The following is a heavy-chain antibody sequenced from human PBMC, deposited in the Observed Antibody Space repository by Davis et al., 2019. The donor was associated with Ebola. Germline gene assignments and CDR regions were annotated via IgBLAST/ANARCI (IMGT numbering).Heavy chain of an antibody. D-gene: IGHD3-3*01. V-gene: IGHV4-4*02. J-gene: IGHJ6*02. CDR3: ARWSGVVMGDYYYYYGMDV. Sequence: PSETLSLTCAVSGGSISSSNWWSWVRQPPGKGLEWIGEIYHSGSTNYNPSLKSRVTISVDKSKNQFSLKLSSVTAADTAVYYCARWSGVVMGDYYYYYGMDVWGQGTTVTVSS. CDR2: IYHSGST. CDR1: GGSISSSNW.